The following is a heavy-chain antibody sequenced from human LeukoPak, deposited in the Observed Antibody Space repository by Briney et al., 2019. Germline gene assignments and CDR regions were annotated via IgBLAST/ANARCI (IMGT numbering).Heavy chain of an antibody. D-gene: IGHD3-22*01. V-gene: IGHV1-8*01. CDR3: ARDYYDSSGYYNFDY. CDR1: GYTFTSYD. Sequence: GASVKVSCKASGYTFTSYDINWVRQATGQGLEWMGWMNPNSGNTGYAQKFQGRVTMTRNTSISTAYMELSSLRSENTAVYYCARDYYDSSGYYNFDYWGQGTLVTVSS. CDR2: MNPNSGNT. J-gene: IGHJ4*02.